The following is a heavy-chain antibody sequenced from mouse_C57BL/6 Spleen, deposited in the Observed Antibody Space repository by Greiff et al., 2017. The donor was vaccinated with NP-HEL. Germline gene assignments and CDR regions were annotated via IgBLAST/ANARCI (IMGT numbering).Heavy chain of an antibody. Sequence: QVQLKQSGPELVKPGASVKISCKASGYSFTSYYIHWVKQRPGQGLEWIGWIYPGSGNTKYNEKFKGKATLTADTSSSTAYMQLSSLTSEDSAVYYCARGVTGTYFDVWGTGTTVTVSS. D-gene: IGHD4-1*01. V-gene: IGHV1-66*01. CDR3: ARGVTGTYFDV. CDR2: IYPGSGNT. J-gene: IGHJ1*03. CDR1: GYSFTSYY.